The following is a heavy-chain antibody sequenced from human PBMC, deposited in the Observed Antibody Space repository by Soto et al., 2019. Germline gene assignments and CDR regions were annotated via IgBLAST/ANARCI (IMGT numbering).Heavy chain of an antibody. CDR3: ARIGTVLTPDDS. J-gene: IGHJ4*02. CDR2: ISSGGSTI. D-gene: IGHD2-21*02. V-gene: IGHV3-48*03. Sequence: GGSLRLSCVGSGFTFSTYEMQWVRQAPGKGLEWVSYISSGGSTIFYGESVKGRFTVSRDNDRSSLYLQMNSLRVEDSGVYYCARIGTVLTPDDSWGQGTLVTVSS. CDR1: GFTFSTYE.